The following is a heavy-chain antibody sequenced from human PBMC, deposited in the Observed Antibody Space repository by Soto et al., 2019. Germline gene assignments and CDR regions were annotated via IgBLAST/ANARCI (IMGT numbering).Heavy chain of an antibody. CDR2: IYPDDSRT. D-gene: IGHD4-17*01. Sequence: GASLKISCKGSEFSFNTYWIAWVRQRPGEGLKWMGIIYPDDSRTTYSPSFQGQVTISADKSINTAYLQWSSLKASDTAMYYCTRDLDYGGNSEDFDSWGQGTRVTVSS. CDR1: EFSFNTYW. CDR3: TRDLDYGGNSEDFDS. J-gene: IGHJ3*02. V-gene: IGHV5-51*01.